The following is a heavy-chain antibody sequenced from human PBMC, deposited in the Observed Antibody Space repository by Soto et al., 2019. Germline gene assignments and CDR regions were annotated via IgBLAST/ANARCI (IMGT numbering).Heavy chain of an antibody. J-gene: IGHJ3*02. CDR1: GGTFSSYT. CDR2: IIPILGIA. CDR3: ARPIVATPYTVYDAFDI. Sequence: QVQLVQSGAEVKKPGSSVKVSCKASGGTFSSYTISWVRQAPGQGLEWMGRIIPILGIANYAQKFQGRVTITADKSTSTAYMELSSLRSEDTAVYYCARPIVATPYTVYDAFDIWGQGTMVTVSS. D-gene: IGHD5-12*01. V-gene: IGHV1-69*02.